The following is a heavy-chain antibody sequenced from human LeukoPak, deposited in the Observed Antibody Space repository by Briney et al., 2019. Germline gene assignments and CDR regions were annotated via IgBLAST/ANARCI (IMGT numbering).Heavy chain of an antibody. D-gene: IGHD1-1*01. Sequence: PSETLSLTCTVSGGSISSSSYYWGWIRQPPGKGLEWIGSIYYSGSTYYNPSLKSRVAISVDTSKNQFSLKLSSVTAADTAVYYCARHDGKLLGTRFDYWGQGTLVTVSS. CDR3: ARHDGKLLGTRFDY. V-gene: IGHV4-39*01. CDR2: IYYSGST. CDR1: GGSISSSSYY. J-gene: IGHJ4*02.